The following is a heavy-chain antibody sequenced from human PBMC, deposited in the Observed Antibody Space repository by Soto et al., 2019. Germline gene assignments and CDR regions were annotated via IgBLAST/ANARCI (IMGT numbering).Heavy chain of an antibody. V-gene: IGHV1-69*13. CDR3: ERVRVTIFGVVTLYYYYGMDV. Sequence: SVKVSCKASGGTFSSYAISWVRQAPGQGLEWMGGIIPIFGTANYAQKFQGRVTITADESTSTAYMELSSLRSEDTAVYYCERVRVTIFGVVTLYYYYGMDVWGQGTTVTVSS. D-gene: IGHD3-3*01. J-gene: IGHJ6*02. CDR1: GGTFSSYA. CDR2: IIPIFGTA.